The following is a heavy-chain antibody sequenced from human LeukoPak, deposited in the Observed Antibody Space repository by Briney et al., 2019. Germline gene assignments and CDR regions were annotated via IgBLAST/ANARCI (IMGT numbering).Heavy chain of an antibody. CDR3: AREFPESVLRFLEWSPPGWFDP. J-gene: IGHJ5*02. V-gene: IGHV1-2*02. D-gene: IGHD3-3*01. CDR1: GYTFTGYY. CDR2: INPNSGGT. Sequence: ASVKVSCKASGYTFTGYYMHWVRQAPGQGLEWMGWINPNSGGTNYAQKFQGRVTMTRDTSISTAHMELSRLRSDDTAVYYCAREFPESVLRFLEWSPPGWFDPWGQGTLVTVSS.